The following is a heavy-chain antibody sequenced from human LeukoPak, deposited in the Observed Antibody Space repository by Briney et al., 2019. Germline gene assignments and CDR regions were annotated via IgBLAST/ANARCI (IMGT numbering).Heavy chain of an antibody. V-gene: IGHV1-8*01. Sequence: ASVKVSCKASGYTLTSYDINWVRQATGQGLEWMGWMNPNSGNTGYAQKFQGRVTMTRDMSTSTVYMELSSLRSEDTAVYYCARIAAEVVGVPGAIGFGWLRRDYYYMDVWGKGTTVTVSS. CDR1: GYTLTSYD. J-gene: IGHJ6*03. D-gene: IGHD2-2*02. CDR2: MNPNSGNT. CDR3: ARIAAEVVGVPGAIGFGWLRRDYYYMDV.